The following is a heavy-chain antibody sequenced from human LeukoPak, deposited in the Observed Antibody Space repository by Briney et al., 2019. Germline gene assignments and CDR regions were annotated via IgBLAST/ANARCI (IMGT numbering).Heavy chain of an antibody. D-gene: IGHD3-10*01. J-gene: IGHJ6*02. CDR2: IYHSGST. V-gene: IGHV4-30-2*01. CDR1: GGSISSGGYY. Sequence: SETLSLTCTVSGGSISSGGYYWSWIRQPPGKGLEWIGYIYHSGSTYYNPSLKSRVTISVDRSKNQFSLKLSSVTAADTAVYYCARDMYYGSGTPMQYGMDVWGPGTTVSVSS. CDR3: ARDMYYGSGTPMQYGMDV.